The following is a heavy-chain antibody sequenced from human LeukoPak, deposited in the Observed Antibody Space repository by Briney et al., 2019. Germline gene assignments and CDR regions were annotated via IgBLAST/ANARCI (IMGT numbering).Heavy chain of an antibody. Sequence: SETLSLTCTVSGGSISSYYWSWIRQPPGKGLEWIGYIYYSGSTNYNPSLKSRVIISVDTSKNQFSLKLSSVTAADTAVYYCARGRTGGRWGQGTLVTVSS. D-gene: IGHD7-27*01. J-gene: IGHJ4*02. V-gene: IGHV4-59*12. CDR1: GGSISSYY. CDR2: IYYSGST. CDR3: ARGRTGGR.